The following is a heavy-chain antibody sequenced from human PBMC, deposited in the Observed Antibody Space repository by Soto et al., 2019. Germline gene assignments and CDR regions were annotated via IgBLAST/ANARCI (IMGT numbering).Heavy chain of an antibody. Sequence: EVQLVESGGGLVKPGESLRLSCAASGFTFNYFTMNWVRQAPGKGLEWVASISSSSSHKYSADSVRGRFTFSRDNANNSLYLQMNSLGVEDTAVYYCARLRSDAFDIWGQGTLVTVSS. CDR1: GFTFNYFT. D-gene: IGHD4-17*01. V-gene: IGHV3-21*04. J-gene: IGHJ3*02. CDR2: ISSSSSHK. CDR3: ARLRSDAFDI.